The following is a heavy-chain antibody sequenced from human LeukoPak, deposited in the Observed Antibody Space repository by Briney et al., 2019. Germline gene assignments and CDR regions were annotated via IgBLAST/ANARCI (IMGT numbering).Heavy chain of an antibody. V-gene: IGHV3-30*03. CDR1: GFTFSGYG. CDR3: ARGVGLRHLDY. CDR2: ISYTGSNK. Sequence: GGSLRLSCAASGFTFSGYGMHWVRQAPGKGLEWVAIISYTGSNKYYADSVKGRFTISRDNSKNTLYLQMNSLRAEDTAVYFCARGVGLRHLDYWGQGTLVPVSS. J-gene: IGHJ4*02. D-gene: IGHD2-21*01.